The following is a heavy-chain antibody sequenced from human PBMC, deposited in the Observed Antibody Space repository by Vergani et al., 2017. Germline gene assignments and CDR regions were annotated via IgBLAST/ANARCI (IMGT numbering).Heavy chain of an antibody. J-gene: IGHJ3*02. V-gene: IGHV3-21*01. CDR3: ASTRYSGSYFYAFDI. CDR1: GFTFSSYS. CDR2: ISSSSSYI. D-gene: IGHD1-26*01. Sequence: EVQLVESGGGLVKPGGSLRLSCAASGFTFSSYSMNWVRQAPGKGLEWVSSISSSSSYIYYADSVKGRFTISRDNAKNSLYLQMNSLRAEDTAVYYCASTRYSGSYFYAFDIWGQGTMVTVSS.